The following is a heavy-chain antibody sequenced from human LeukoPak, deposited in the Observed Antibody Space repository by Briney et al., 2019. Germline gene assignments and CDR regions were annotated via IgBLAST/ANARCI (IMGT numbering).Heavy chain of an antibody. CDR3: ATPALPFGNNYYGRDV. Sequence: PGGSLRLSCAASGFTFSSYAMHWVRQAPGKGLEWVAVISHDGSSKFYADSVKGRYTISRDNSKNTLYLQMNSLRAEDTAVYYCATPALPFGNNYYGRDVWAQGPTVT. V-gene: IGHV3-30-3*01. J-gene: IGHJ6*02. CDR2: ISHDGSSK. D-gene: IGHD3-3*01. CDR1: GFTFSSYA.